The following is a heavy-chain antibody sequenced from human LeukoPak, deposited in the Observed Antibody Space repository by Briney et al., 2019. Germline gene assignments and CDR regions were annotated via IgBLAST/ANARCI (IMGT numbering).Heavy chain of an antibody. CDR3: LGNYGGYGRVY. V-gene: IGHV4-30-2*01. J-gene: IGHJ4*02. CDR1: GGSISSGGYS. Sequence: PSQTLSLACAVSGGSISSGGYSWSWIRQPPGKGLEWIGEIYHSGSTNYNPSLKSRVTISVDKSKNQFSLKLSSVTAADTAVYYCLGNYGGYGRVYWGQGTLVTVSS. CDR2: IYHSGST. D-gene: IGHD1-7*01.